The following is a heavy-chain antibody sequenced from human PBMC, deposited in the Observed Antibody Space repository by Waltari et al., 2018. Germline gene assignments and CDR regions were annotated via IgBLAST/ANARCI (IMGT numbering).Heavy chain of an antibody. CDR2: ISYDGSNK. J-gene: IGHJ4*02. V-gene: IGHV3-30-3*01. CDR3: ASLAIAAAGPKNY. D-gene: IGHD6-13*01. Sequence: QVQLVESGGGVVQPGRSLRLSCAASGFTFSSYAMHWVRQAPGKGLEWVAVISYDGSNKYYADSVKGRFTISRDNSKNTLYLQMNSLRAEDTAVYYCASLAIAAAGPKNYWGQGTLVTVSS. CDR1: GFTFSSYA.